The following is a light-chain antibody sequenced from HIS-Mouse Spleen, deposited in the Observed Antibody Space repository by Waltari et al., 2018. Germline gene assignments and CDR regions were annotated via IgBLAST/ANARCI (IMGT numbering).Light chain of an antibody. CDR1: ALPKKY. CDR3: YSTDSSGNHRV. Sequence: SYELTQPPSVSVSPGQTARITCSGDALPKKYAYWYQQKSGQAPVLVIDEDSKRPSGIPERFSGYSSGTIATLTISGAQVEDEADYYCYSTDSSGNHRVFGGGTKLTVL. CDR2: EDS. J-gene: IGLJ2*01. V-gene: IGLV3-10*01.